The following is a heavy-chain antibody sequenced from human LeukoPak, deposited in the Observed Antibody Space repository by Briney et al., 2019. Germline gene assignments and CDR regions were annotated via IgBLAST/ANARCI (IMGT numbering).Heavy chain of an antibody. CDR2: KYLRSKWYN. CDR1: GYSVVTNNGA. D-gene: IGHD2-21*01. V-gene: IGHV6-1*01. Sequence: SQTLSLTCAISGYSVVTNNGAWNWSRQSPSRGLEWLGRKYLRSKWYNEYAVSVKSRITINPDTSMNHFSLQLNSVIPEDTAVYYCTRGKYSGFDIWGQGTMVTVSS. J-gene: IGHJ3*02. CDR3: TRGKYSGFDI.